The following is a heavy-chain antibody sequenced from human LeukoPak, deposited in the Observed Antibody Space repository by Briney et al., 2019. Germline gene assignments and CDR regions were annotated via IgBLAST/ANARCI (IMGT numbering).Heavy chain of an antibody. CDR2: ISYDGSNK. CDR1: GFTFSSYA. D-gene: IGHD6-13*01. Sequence: PGRSLRLSCAASGFTFSSYAMHWVRQAPGEGLEWVAVISYDGSNKYYADSVKGRFTISRDNSKNTLYLQMNSLRAEDTAVYYCARDHKSRAAAGLRIDYWGQGTLVTVSS. J-gene: IGHJ4*02. CDR3: ARDHKSRAAAGLRIDY. V-gene: IGHV3-30-3*01.